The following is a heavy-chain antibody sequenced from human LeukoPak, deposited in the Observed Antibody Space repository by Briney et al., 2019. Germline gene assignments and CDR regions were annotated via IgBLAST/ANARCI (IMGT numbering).Heavy chain of an antibody. CDR1: GYTCTSYG. D-gene: IGHD3-3*01. CDR3: ARDNSVLRFLEWLNGFDP. Sequence: ASVKVSCKASGYTCTSYGISWVRQAPGQGLEWMGWISAYNGNTNYAQKPQGRVTMTTDTSTSTAYMELRSLRSDDTAVYYCARDNSVLRFLEWLNGFDPWGQGTLVTVSS. V-gene: IGHV1-18*01. J-gene: IGHJ5*02. CDR2: ISAYNGNT.